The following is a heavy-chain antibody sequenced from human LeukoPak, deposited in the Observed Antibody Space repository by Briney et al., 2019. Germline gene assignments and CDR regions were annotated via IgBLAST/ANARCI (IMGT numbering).Heavy chain of an antibody. Sequence: SETLSLACTVSSGSISTYYWGWIRQPPGKGLEWIGCVYYSGTTYYNPSLKSRVTISVDTSKNQFSLKLHSVTASDTAVYYCARDGGTYGMDVWGQGTTVTVSS. D-gene: IGHD3-16*01. CDR3: ARDGGTYGMDV. V-gene: IGHV4-59*01. CDR2: VYYSGTT. CDR1: SGSISTYY. J-gene: IGHJ6*02.